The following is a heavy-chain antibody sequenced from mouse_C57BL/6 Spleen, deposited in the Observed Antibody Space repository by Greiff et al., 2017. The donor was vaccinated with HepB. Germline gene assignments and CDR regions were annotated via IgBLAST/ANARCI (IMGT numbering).Heavy chain of an antibody. V-gene: IGHV2-5*01. CDR2: IWRGGST. J-gene: IGHJ4*01. Sequence: VKLKQAGPGLVQPSQSLSITCTVSGFALTSYGVHWVRQSPGKGLEWLGVIWRGGSTDYNAAFMSRLSITKDNSKSQVFFKMNSLQADDTAIYYCAKNSHPSGAMDYWGQGTSVTVSS. CDR3: AKNSHPSGAMDY. CDR1: GFALTSYG.